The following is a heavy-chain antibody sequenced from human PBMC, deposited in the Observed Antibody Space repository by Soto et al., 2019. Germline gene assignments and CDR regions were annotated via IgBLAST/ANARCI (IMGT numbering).Heavy chain of an antibody. Sequence: HPGGSLRLSCAASGFTFRNYAMNWVRQAPGKGLEWVSSISGGGDSRKYVDSVKGRFTISRDNSKNTLYLSSVTAADTAVIYCARGVGGYSYGGLDSWGQGTLVTVSS. CDR1: GFTFRNYA. V-gene: IGHV3-23*01. D-gene: IGHD5-18*01. J-gene: IGHJ5*01. CDR3: ARGVGGYSYGGLDS. CDR2: ISGGGDSR.